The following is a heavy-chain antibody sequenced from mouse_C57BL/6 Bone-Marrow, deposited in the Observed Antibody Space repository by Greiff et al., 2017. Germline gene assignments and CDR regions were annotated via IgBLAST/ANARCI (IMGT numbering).Heavy chain of an antibody. D-gene: IGHD1-1*01. Sequence: EVQLQQSGPELVKPGASVKISCKASGYTFTDYYMNWVKQSHGKSLEWIGDINPKNGGTSYNQKFKGKATLTVDKSSSTAYMELRSLTSEDSAVYYCARSGITTVVGDYFDYWGQGTTLTVSS. CDR1: GYTFTDYY. CDR3: ARSGITTVVGDYFDY. CDR2: INPKNGGT. J-gene: IGHJ2*01. V-gene: IGHV1-26*01.